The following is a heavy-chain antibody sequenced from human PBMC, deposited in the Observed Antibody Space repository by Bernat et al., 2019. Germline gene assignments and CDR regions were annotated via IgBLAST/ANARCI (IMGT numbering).Heavy chain of an antibody. D-gene: IGHD6-19*01. V-gene: IGHV3-11*06. CDR1: GFTFSDYY. CDR2: ISSSSSYT. CDR3: ARSGYSSGIPDY. Sequence: GQLVESGGGLVQPGGSLRLSCAASGFTFSDYYMSWIRQAPGKGLEWVSYISSSSSYTNYADSVKGRFTISRDNAKNSLYLQMNSLRAEDTAVYYCARSGYSSGIPDYWGQGTLVTVSS. J-gene: IGHJ4*02.